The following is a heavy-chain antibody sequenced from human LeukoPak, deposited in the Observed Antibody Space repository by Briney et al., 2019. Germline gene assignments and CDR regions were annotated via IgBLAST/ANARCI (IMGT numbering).Heavy chain of an antibody. D-gene: IGHD3-10*01. V-gene: IGHV3-66*01. CDR3: ATGERMVRGDGVDY. J-gene: IGHJ4*02. Sequence: GGSLRLSCAASGFTVRNNYMSWVRQAPGKGLEWVSVIYSGGSTYYADSVKGRFTISRDNSKNTLYLQMNSLRAEDTAVYFCATGERMVRGDGVDYWGQGTLVTVSP. CDR2: IYSGGST. CDR1: GFTVRNNY.